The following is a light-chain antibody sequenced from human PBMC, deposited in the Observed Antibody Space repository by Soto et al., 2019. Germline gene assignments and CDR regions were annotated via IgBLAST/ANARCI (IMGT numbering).Light chain of an antibody. J-gene: IGKJ1*01. Sequence: DIHMTHSPSALSASLWDPVTITFRASQSIAASLAWYQHKPGEAPKLLIYDVSSLETGVPSRFSGSGSGTEFSLTIRGLQPDDFATYYCQQYDYSRTFGQGTKVDI. CDR2: DVS. CDR3: QQYDYSRT. V-gene: IGKV1-5*01. CDR1: QSIAAS.